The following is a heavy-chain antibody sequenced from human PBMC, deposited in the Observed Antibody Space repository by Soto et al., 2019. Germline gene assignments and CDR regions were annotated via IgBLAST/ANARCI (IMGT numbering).Heavy chain of an antibody. D-gene: IGHD2-2*01. CDR2: LSYDGSNK. CDR3: ARVVPAAMYYYYGMDV. J-gene: IGHJ6*02. CDR1: GFTFSNYA. Sequence: QVQLVESGGGVVQPGRSLRLSCAASGFTFSNYAMHWVRQAPGKGLEWVAVLSYDGSNKYYADSVKGRFTISRDNSKNTLYLQMNSLRAEDTAVYYCARVVPAAMYYYYGMDVWGQVTTVTVSS. V-gene: IGHV3-30*03.